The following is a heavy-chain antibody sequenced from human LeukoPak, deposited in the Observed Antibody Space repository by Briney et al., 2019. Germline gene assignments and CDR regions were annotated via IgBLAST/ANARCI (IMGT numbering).Heavy chain of an antibody. CDR3: ARRGPGATVDY. J-gene: IGHJ4*02. D-gene: IGHD4/OR15-4a*01. CDR1: GGSFNDYC. Sequence: SETLSLTCAVYGGSFNDYCWSWIRQPPGKGLEWIGEVNHSGRTNYNPSLKSRVTISQDTSKNQFSLKLRSVTAADTAVYFCARRGPGATVDYWGQGTLVTVSS. CDR2: VNHSGRT. V-gene: IGHV4-34*01.